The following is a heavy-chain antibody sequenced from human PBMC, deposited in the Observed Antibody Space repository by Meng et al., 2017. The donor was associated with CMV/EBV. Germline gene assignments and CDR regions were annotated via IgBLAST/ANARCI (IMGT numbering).Heavy chain of an antibody. J-gene: IGHJ4*02. D-gene: IGHD6-19*01. V-gene: IGHV3-49*04. CDR1: GFTFGDYA. CDR2: IRSKAYGGTT. CDR3: TRDWEEKYSSGWSGDYFDY. Sequence: GESLKISCTASGFTFGDYAMSWVRQAPGKGLEWVGFIRSKAYGGTTEYAASVKGRFTISRDDSKSIAYLQMNSLKTEDTAVYYCTRDWEEKYSSGWSGDYFDYWGQGTLVTVSS.